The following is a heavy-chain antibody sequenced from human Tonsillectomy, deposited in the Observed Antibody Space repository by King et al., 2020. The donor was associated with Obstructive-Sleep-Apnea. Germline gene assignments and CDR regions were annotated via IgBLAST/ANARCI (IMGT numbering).Heavy chain of an antibody. CDR1: GFTFSSYG. Sequence: VQLVESGGGVVQPGRSLRLSCAASGFTFSSYGMHWVRQAPGKGLEWVAIISYDGNNKYYADSVKGRFTISRDNSKNTLSVQINSLRAEDTAVYYCSRGVRWSTIDSWGQGALGTVSS. V-gene: IGHV3-30*03. J-gene: IGHJ4*02. CDR3: SRGVRWSTIDS. D-gene: IGHD1-26*01. CDR2: ISYDGNNK.